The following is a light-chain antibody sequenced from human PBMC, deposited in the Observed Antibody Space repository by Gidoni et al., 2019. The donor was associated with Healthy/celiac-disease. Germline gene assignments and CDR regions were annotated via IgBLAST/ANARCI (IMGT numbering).Light chain of an antibody. CDR3: QQYNNWPFT. J-gene: IGKJ3*01. V-gene: IGKV3-15*01. Sequence: ELVMTQSPATLSVSPGESATLSCRASQSVSSNLAGYQQKPGQAPRLLIYGASNRATGIPARFSGSGSGTEFTLTISSLQSEDFAVYYCQQYNNWPFTFGPGTKVDIK. CDR1: QSVSSN. CDR2: GAS.